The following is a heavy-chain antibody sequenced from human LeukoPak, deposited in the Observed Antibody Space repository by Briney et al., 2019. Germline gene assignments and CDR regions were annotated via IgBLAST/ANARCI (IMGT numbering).Heavy chain of an antibody. CDR3: ARDSGNYSPYFDY. D-gene: IGHD1-7*01. CDR2: TYYRSKWYN. V-gene: IGHV6-1*01. Sequence: SQTLSLTCAISGDSVSSNSAAWNWIRQSPSRGREWLGRTYYRSKWYNDYVVSVKSRIIINPDTSKNQFSLQLNSVTPEDTSVYYCARDSGNYSPYFDYWGQGILVTVSS. CDR1: GDSVSSNSAA. J-gene: IGHJ4*02.